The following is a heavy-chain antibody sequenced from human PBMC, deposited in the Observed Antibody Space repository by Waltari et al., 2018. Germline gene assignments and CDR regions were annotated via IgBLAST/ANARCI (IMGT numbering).Heavy chain of an antibody. D-gene: IGHD6-13*01. Sequence: EVQLVESGGGLVKPGGSLRLSCAGSGFTFSRYSMHWGRQAQGKGLEWVSSISSSSSYIYYADSVKGRFTISRDNAKNSLYLQMNSLRAEDTAVYYCARERSSSWPGDYWGQGTLVTVSS. V-gene: IGHV3-21*01. CDR1: GFTFSRYS. J-gene: IGHJ4*02. CDR3: ARERSSSWPGDY. CDR2: ISSSSSYI.